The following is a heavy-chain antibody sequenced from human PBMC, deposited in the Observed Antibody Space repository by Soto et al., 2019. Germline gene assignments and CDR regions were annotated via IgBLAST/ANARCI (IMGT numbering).Heavy chain of an antibody. J-gene: IGHJ6*02. V-gene: IGHV3-21*01. D-gene: IGHD3-10*01. CDR3: AGAPGSYYKPSYYYYGMDV. Sequence: EVQLVESGGGLVKPGGSLRLSCAASGFTFSSYSMNWVRQAPGKGLEWVSSISSSSSYIYYADSVKGRFTISRDNAKNSLYLQMNSLRAEDTAVYYCAGAPGSYYKPSYYYYGMDVWGQGTTVTVSS. CDR2: ISSSSSYI. CDR1: GFTFSSYS.